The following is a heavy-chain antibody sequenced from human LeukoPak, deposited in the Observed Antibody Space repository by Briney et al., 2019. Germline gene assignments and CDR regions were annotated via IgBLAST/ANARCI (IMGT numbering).Heavy chain of an antibody. J-gene: IGHJ4*02. D-gene: IGHD1-20*01. CDR1: GGSISSSSYY. CDR2: IYYSGST. V-gene: IGHV4-39*07. CDR3: ARPITGDLGELDY. Sequence: SETLSLTCTVSGGSISSSSYYWGWTRQPPGEGLEWIGNIYYSGSTYYNPSLKSRVTISVDTSKNQFSLKLTSVTAADTAIYYCARPITGDLGELDYWSQGTLVTVSS.